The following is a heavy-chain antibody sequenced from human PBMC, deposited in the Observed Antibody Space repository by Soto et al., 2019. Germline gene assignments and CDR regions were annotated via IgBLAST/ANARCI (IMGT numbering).Heavy chain of an antibody. CDR1: GDSISNTNW. CDR2: IYHSGST. CDR3: ARKGYYDSSGHSFDY. D-gene: IGHD3-22*01. J-gene: IGHJ4*02. Sequence: SETLSLTCAVSGDSISNTNWWSWVRQSPGKGLEWIGEIYHSGSTNYNPSLKSRVTISLDKSKKQISLKVTSVTAADTAVYYCARKGYYDSSGHSFDYWGRGTLVTVSS. V-gene: IGHV4-4*02.